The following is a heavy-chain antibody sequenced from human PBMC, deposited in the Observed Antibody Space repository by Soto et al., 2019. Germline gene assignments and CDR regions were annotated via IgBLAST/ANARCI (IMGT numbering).Heavy chain of an antibody. V-gene: IGHV1-2*02. CDR2: INPNSGGT. CDR3: ARVGRYYYGSGSPNWLDP. Sequence: ASVKVSCKASGYTFTGYYMHWVRQAPGQGLEWMGWINPNSGGTNYAQKFQGRVTMTRDTSISTAYMELSRLRSDDTAVYYCARVGRYYYGSGSPNWLDPWGQGTLVTVSS. J-gene: IGHJ5*02. D-gene: IGHD3-10*01. CDR1: GYTFTGYY.